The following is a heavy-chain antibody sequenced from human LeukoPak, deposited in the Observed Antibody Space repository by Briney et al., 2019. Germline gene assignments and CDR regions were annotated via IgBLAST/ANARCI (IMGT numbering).Heavy chain of an antibody. Sequence: ASVKVSCKASGYTLTSYDINWVRQATGQGLEWMGWMNPNSGNTGYAQKFQGRVTITTDESTSTAYMELSSLRSEDTAVYYCARGGYCSSTSCPGHAFDIWGQGTMVTVSS. V-gene: IGHV1-8*01. CDR1: GYTLTSYD. CDR2: MNPNSGNT. J-gene: IGHJ3*02. CDR3: ARGGYCSSTSCPGHAFDI. D-gene: IGHD2-2*01.